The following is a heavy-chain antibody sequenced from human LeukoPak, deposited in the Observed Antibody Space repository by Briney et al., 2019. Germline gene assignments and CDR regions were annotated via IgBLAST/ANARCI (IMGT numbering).Heavy chain of an antibody. CDR1: GLTVSSNY. Sequence: PGGSLRLSCAASGLTVSSNYMSWVRQAPGKGLEWVSVVYSGGSTYYADSVKGRFTISRDNSRNTLYLQMNSLRAEDTAVYYCARDQTFDIWGQGTMVTVSS. V-gene: IGHV3-53*01. CDR2: VYSGGST. J-gene: IGHJ3*02. CDR3: ARDQTFDI.